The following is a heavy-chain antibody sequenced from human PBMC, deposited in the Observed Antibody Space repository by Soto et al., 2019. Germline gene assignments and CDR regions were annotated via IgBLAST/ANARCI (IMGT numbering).Heavy chain of an antibody. Sequence: ETLSLTCAVYGGSFSGYYWSWIRQPPGKGLGWIGEINHSGSTNYNPSLKSRVTISVDTSKNQFSLKPSSVTAADTAVYYCARGLYGSGSHNDYWGQGTLVTVSS. V-gene: IGHV4-34*01. J-gene: IGHJ4*02. D-gene: IGHD3-10*01. CDR1: GGSFSGYY. CDR2: INHSGST. CDR3: ARGLYGSGSHNDY.